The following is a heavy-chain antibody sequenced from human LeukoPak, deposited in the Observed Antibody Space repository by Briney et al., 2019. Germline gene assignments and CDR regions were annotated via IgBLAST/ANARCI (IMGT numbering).Heavy chain of an antibody. Sequence: SETLSLTCTVSGGSISSYYWSWIRQPPGKGLEWIGYIYYSGSTNYNPSLKSRVTISVDTSKNQFSLKLSSVTAADTAVYYCARVPELANFDYWGQGTLVTVSS. J-gene: IGHJ4*02. CDR1: GGSISSYY. CDR3: ARVPELANFDY. CDR2: IYYSGST. D-gene: IGHD1-26*01. V-gene: IGHV4-59*01.